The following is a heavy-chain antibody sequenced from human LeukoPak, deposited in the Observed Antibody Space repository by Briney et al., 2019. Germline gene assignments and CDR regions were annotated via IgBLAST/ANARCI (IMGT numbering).Heavy chain of an antibody. Sequence: PGGSLRLSCAASGFTFSSYGIHWVRQAPGKGLEWVAFIRYDGSNKYYADSVKGRFTISRDNSKNTLYLQMSSLRAEDTAVYYSGLTFGGWPHWGQGTLVTVSS. CDR1: GFTFSSYG. V-gene: IGHV3-30*02. CDR3: GLTFGGWPH. D-gene: IGHD6-19*01. J-gene: IGHJ4*02. CDR2: IRYDGSNK.